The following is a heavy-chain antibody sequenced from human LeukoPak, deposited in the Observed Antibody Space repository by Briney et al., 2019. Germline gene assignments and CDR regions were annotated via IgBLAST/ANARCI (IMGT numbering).Heavy chain of an antibody. J-gene: IGHJ6*02. Sequence: GGSLRLSCVSSGFRFSSYSMNWVRQAPGKGLEWISYIISGSASIYYADSVKGRFTISRDNAKNSLFLQVNSLRDDDTAVYYCARANIVAGGYYYYGMDVWGRGTTVTVSS. CDR1: GFRFSSYS. D-gene: IGHD2-21*01. CDR2: IISGSASI. V-gene: IGHV3-48*02. CDR3: ARANIVAGGYYYYGMDV.